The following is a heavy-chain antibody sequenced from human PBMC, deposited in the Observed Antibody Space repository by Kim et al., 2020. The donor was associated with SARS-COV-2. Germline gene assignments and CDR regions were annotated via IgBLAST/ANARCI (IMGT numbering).Heavy chain of an antibody. V-gene: IGHV3-11*06. CDR3: ARLPIAAAGTWYFDL. CDR1: GFTFSDYY. Sequence: GGSLRLSCAASGFTFSDYYMSWIRQAPGKGLEWVSYISSSSSYTNYADSVKGRFTISRDNAKNSLYLQMNSLRAEDTAVYYCARLPIAAAGTWYFDLWGRGTLVTVSS. CDR2: ISSSSSYT. J-gene: IGHJ2*01. D-gene: IGHD6-13*01.